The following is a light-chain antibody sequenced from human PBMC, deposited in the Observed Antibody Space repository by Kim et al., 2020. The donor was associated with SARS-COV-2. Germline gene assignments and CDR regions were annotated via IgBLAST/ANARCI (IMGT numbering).Light chain of an antibody. CDR2: GAS. CDR1: QSVSSSY. V-gene: IGKV3D-7*01. CDR3: QQDYNSTRT. Sequence: PGERVTLSCRASQSVSSSYLTWYQQKPGQAPRLLIYGASTRATSIPARFSGSGSGTDFTLTISSLQPEDFAVYYCQQDYNSTRTFGQGTKVDIK. J-gene: IGKJ1*01.